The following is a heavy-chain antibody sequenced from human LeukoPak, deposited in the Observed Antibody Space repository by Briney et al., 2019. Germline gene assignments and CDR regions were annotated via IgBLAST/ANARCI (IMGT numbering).Heavy chain of an antibody. CDR1: GGSINNTLFY. CDR3: ARETYYDILTGYSDLLGYFDY. CDR2: VYYDGIN. D-gene: IGHD3-9*01. J-gene: IGHJ4*02. Sequence: SETLSLTCTVSGGSINNTLFYWGWIRQPPGKGLEWIGTVYYDGINYSSPSLKSRVATSVDTSKNQFSLRLSSVTAADTAVYYCARETYYDILTGYSDLLGYFDYWGQGTLVTVSS. V-gene: IGHV4-39*07.